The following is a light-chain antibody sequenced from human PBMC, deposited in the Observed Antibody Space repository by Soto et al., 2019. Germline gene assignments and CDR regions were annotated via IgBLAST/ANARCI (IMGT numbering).Light chain of an antibody. CDR2: GAS. CDR1: QSVSSSY. Sequence: EIVLTQSPGTLSLSPGERATLSCRASQSVSSSYLAWYQQKPGQAPRLLIYGASSRATGIPDRFSGSGSGTDFTLTISSLEPEDFAVYYCQQRSSWPRLTFGGGTKVEI. CDR3: QQRSSWPRLT. J-gene: IGKJ4*01. V-gene: IGKV3D-20*02.